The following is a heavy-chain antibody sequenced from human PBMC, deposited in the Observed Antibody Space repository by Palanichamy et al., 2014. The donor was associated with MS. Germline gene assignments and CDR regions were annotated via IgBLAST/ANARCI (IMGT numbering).Heavy chain of an antibody. CDR1: GGSLSGDD. CDR3: ARDPLTTNSYYYGLDV. CDR2: MNHSGST. D-gene: IGHD4-17*01. Sequence: QVQLQQWGAGLLKPSETLSLTFAVYGGSLSGDDWTWIRQSPGKGLEWIGEMNHSGSTNYNPSLKSRVTISADTSKNQFSLRLTSVTAADTAVYYCARDPLTTNSYYYGLDVWGQGTTVTVSS. J-gene: IGHJ6*02. V-gene: IGHV4-34*01.